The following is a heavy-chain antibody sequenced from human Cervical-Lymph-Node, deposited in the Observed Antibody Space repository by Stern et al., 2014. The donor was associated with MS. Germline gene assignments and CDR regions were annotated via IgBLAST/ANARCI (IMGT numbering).Heavy chain of an antibody. D-gene: IGHD6-13*01. CDR3: ARVLWEQQLVLFDY. Sequence: QVQLQESGPGLVKPSQTLSLTCTVSGGSISSGGYYWSWIRQHPGKGLEWIGYIYYSGSTYYNPSLKSRVTISVDTSKNQFSLKLSSVTAAETAVYYCARVLWEQQLVLFDYWGQGTLVTVSS. V-gene: IGHV4-31*03. CDR2: IYYSGST. CDR1: GGSISSGGYY. J-gene: IGHJ4*02.